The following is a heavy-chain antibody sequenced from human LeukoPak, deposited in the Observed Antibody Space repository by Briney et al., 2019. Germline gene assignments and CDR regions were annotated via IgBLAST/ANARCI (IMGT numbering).Heavy chain of an antibody. V-gene: IGHV4-34*01. Sequence: SETLSLTCAVYGGSFSGYYWSWIRQPPGKGLEWIGEINHSGSTNYNPSLKSRVTISVDTSKNQFSLKLSSVTAADTAVYYCARGLDTVDYWGQGTLVAVSS. CDR2: INHSGST. D-gene: IGHD5-18*01. J-gene: IGHJ4*02. CDR3: ARGLDTVDY. CDR1: GGSFSGYY.